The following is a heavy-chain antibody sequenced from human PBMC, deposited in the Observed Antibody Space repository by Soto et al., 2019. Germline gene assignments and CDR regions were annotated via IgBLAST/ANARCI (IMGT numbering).Heavy chain of an antibody. CDR1: GFTFSSYA. J-gene: IGHJ4*02. V-gene: IGHV3-23*01. CDR2: ISGSSGIT. Sequence: PGGSLRLSCAASGFTFSSYAMSWVRQAPGKGLEWVSHISGSSGITYYADSMKGRFTISRDNSKNMLYLQMNSLRAEDTAVYYCAREEDILTGYYIVYWGQGTPVTVSS. CDR3: AREEDILTGYYIVY. D-gene: IGHD3-9*01.